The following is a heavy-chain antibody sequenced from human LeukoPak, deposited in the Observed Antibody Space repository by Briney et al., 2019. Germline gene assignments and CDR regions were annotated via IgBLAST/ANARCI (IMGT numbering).Heavy chain of an antibody. CDR1: GSSVSSGFYY. CDR3: ARRESGAGGYSL. Sequence: SETLSLTCTVSGSSVSSGFYYWSWIRQPPGKGLEWIGYIYYSGSTNYNPSLKSRVTISVDTSKNQFSLKLSSVTAADTAVYYCARRESGAGGYSLWGQGTMVTVSS. CDR2: IYYSGST. J-gene: IGHJ3*01. V-gene: IGHV4-61*01. D-gene: IGHD2-15*01.